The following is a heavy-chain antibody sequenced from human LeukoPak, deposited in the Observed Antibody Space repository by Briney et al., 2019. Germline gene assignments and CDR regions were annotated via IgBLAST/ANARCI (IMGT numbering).Heavy chain of an antibody. D-gene: IGHD3-22*01. Sequence: SETLSLTCTVSGGSISSSSYYWGWIRQPPGKGLEWIGSIYYSGSTYYNPSLKSRVTISVDTSKNQFSLKLSSVTAADTAVYYCARQDYYDSSGYSIGYWGQGTPVTVSS. CDR3: ARQDYYDSSGYSIGY. CDR1: GGSISSSSYY. V-gene: IGHV4-39*01. CDR2: IYYSGST. J-gene: IGHJ4*02.